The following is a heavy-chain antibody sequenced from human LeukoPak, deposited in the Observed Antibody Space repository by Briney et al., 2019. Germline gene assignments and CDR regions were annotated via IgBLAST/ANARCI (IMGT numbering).Heavy chain of an antibody. J-gene: IGHJ4*02. CDR3: ARDRSTHDY. V-gene: IGHV4-61*02. Sequence: SETLSLTCTVSGGSISSGSYYWSWIRQPAGKGLEWIGRIYTSGSTNYNPSLKSRVTISVDTSKNQFSLKLSSVTAADTAVYYCARDRSTHDYWGQGTLVTVSS. CDR2: IYTSGST. D-gene: IGHD5/OR15-5a*01. CDR1: GGSISSGSYY.